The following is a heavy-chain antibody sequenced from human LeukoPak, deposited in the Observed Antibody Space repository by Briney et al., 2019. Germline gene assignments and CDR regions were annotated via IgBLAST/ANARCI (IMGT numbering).Heavy chain of an antibody. CDR3: ARDRGDYYYYYGMDV. J-gene: IGHJ6*02. Sequence: SVKVSCKASGGTFSSYAISWVRQAPGQGLEWMGGIIPIFGTANYAQKFQGRVTITADESTSTAYMELSSLRSEDTAVYDCARDRGDYYYYYGMDVWGQGTTVTVSS. D-gene: IGHD4-17*01. CDR1: GGTFSSYA. V-gene: IGHV1-69*13. CDR2: IIPIFGTA.